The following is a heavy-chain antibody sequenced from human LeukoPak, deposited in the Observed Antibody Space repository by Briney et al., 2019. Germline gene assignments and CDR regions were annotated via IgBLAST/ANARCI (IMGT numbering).Heavy chain of an antibody. CDR3: ARGRSVGATRSFDY. V-gene: IGHV3-23*01. J-gene: IGHJ4*02. D-gene: IGHD1-26*01. CDR2: ISGSGGST. CDR1: GFTFSSYA. Sequence: PGGSLRLSCAASGFTFSSYAMHWVRQAPGKGLEWVSAISGSGGSTYYTDSVKGRFTISRDNSKDTLYLQMNSLRAEDTAVYYCARGRSVGATRSFDYWGQGTLVTVSS.